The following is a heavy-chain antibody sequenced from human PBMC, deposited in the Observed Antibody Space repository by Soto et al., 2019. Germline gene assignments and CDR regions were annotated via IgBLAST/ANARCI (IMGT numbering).Heavy chain of an antibody. CDR3: ARNSYDPNFDY. D-gene: IGHD5-12*01. V-gene: IGHV4-59*01. Sequence: SETLSLTCTVSGGSISSYYWSWIRQPPGKGLEWIGYIYYSGSTNYNPSLKSRGTISVDTSKNQSSLKLSSVTAADTAVYSCARNSYDPNFDYWGQGNLVSVS. CDR1: GGSISSYY. CDR2: IYYSGST. J-gene: IGHJ4*02.